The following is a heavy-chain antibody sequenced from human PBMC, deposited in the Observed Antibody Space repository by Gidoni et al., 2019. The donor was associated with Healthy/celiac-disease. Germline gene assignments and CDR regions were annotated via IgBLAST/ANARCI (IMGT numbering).Heavy chain of an antibody. CDR3: TTLLHCSGGSCYSD. Sequence: EVQLVESGGGLVQPGGSLRLSCAASGFTFRNAWMCWVRQAPGKGLEWVGRIKSKTDGGTTDYAAPVKGRFTISRDDSKNTLYLQMNSLKTEDTAVFYCTTLLHCSGGSCYSDWGQGTLVTVSS. CDR2: IKSKTDGGTT. J-gene: IGHJ4*02. V-gene: IGHV3-15*01. CDR1: GFTFRNAW. D-gene: IGHD2-15*01.